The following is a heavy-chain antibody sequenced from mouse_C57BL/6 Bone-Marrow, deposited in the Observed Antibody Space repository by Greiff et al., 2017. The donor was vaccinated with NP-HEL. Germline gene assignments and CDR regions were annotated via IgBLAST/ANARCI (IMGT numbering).Heavy chain of an antibody. CDR2: INPSSGYT. Sequence: QVQLKESGAELARPGASVKMSCKASGYTFTSYTMHWVKQRPGQGLEWIGYINPSSGYTKYNQKFKDKATLTADKSSSTAYMQLSSLTSEDSAVYYCARETGTPYWGQGTLVTVSA. V-gene: IGHV1-4*01. J-gene: IGHJ3*01. CDR1: GYTFTSYT. D-gene: IGHD4-1*01. CDR3: ARETGTPY.